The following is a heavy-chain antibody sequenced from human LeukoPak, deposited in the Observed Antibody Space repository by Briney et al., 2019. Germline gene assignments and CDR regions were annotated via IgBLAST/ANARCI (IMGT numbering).Heavy chain of an antibody. CDR3: ARGTPTPYDYDWGSYRGQWFDP. Sequence: SETLSLTCAVYGGSFSGYYWSWIRQPPGKGLEWIGEINHSGSTNYNPSLKSRVTISVDTSKNQFSLKLSSVTAADTAVYYCARGTPTPYDYDWGSYRGQWFDPWGQGTLVTVSS. D-gene: IGHD3-16*02. V-gene: IGHV4-34*01. CDR1: GGSFSGYY. J-gene: IGHJ5*02. CDR2: INHSGST.